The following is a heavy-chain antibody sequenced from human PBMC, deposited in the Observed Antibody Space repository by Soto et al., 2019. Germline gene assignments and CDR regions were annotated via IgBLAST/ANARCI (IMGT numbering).Heavy chain of an antibody. CDR2: IYPGDSDT. CDR3: ARHISNFRYYYYAMEV. Sequence: GESLQISCKGSGYTFTDYWIGCVRQLPGKGLEWMGIIYPGDSDTRYSPSFQGHVTITVDKSTSTAYLQWNTLKASDTAMYYRARHISNFRYYYYAMEVWGKGTKVTVSS. CDR1: GYTFTDYW. J-gene: IGHJ6*04. V-gene: IGHV5-51*01. D-gene: IGHD4-4*01.